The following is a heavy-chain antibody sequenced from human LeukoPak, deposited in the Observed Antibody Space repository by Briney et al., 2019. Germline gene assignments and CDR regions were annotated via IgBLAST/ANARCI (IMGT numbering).Heavy chain of an antibody. J-gene: IGHJ5*02. Sequence: GGSLRLSCAASGFTFSRHGINWVRQAPGKGLEWVSGITPSGSISYYADSVKGRFTISRDNSKNTVSLHMNSLRAEDTALYYCAGYLDWGAFDAWGQGTLVTVSS. V-gene: IGHV3-23*01. CDR3: AGYLDWGAFDA. CDR1: GFTFSRHG. CDR2: ITPSGSIS. D-gene: IGHD3-9*01.